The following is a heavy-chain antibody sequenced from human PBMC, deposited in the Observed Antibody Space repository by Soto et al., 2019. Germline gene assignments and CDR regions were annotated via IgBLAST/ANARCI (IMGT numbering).Heavy chain of an antibody. D-gene: IGHD5-18*01. CDR1: GGSISSYY. J-gene: IGHJ4*02. Sequence: PSETLSLTCTVSGGSISSYYWSWIRQPPGKGLEWIGYIYYSGSTNYNPSLKSRVTISVDTSKNQFSLKLSSVTAADTAVYYCARDSDSYGYDYWGQGTLVTVSS. CDR3: ARDSDSYGYDY. CDR2: IYYSGST. V-gene: IGHV4-59*01.